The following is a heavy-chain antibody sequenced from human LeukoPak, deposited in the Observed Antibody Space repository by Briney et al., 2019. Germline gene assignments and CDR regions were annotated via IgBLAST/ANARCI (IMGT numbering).Heavy chain of an antibody. Sequence: PGRSLRLSCAASGFSFSDYGMHWVRQAPGKGLEWVAFIWYDGSNRYYADSVKGRFTISRDNSKNTPYLQMGSLRAEDTAVYYCARVALSGNNYGCYFDYWGQGTLVTVSS. CDR2: IWYDGSNR. J-gene: IGHJ4*02. D-gene: IGHD5-18*01. CDR1: GFSFSDYG. CDR3: ARVALSGNNYGCYFDY. V-gene: IGHV3-33*01.